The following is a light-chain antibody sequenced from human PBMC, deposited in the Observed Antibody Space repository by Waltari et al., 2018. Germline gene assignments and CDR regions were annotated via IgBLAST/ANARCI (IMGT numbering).Light chain of an antibody. V-gene: IGKV4-1*01. CDR3: QQYYTAPYT. J-gene: IGKJ2*01. CDR2: WSS. CDR1: NSLLYNSNNKNY. Sequence: DSVMTQSPDSLAVSLGAKATINCKSNNSLLYNSNNKNYFDWDQQKPGQPLKLFYYWSSARESGVPNRFSGSGSGTDFTLTGGSLQAEDVAVYYCQQYYTAPYTFGQGTKLEIK.